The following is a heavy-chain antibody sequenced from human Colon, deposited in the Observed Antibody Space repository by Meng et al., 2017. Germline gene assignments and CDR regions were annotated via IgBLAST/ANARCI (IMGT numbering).Heavy chain of an antibody. CDR1: GASVSSSNW. CDR3: ARKFTIRGPGANWLDP. CDR2: IHHGGST. J-gene: IGHJ5*02. Sequence: PGPGEPCGSLSPTCVVSGASVSSSNWWPWVRQPPGKGLGWIGEIHHGGSTNYNPSLKSRVTISIDKSKNQFSLTLNSLTAADTAVYYCARKFTIRGPGANWLDPWGQGTLVTVSS. V-gene: IGHV4-4*02. D-gene: IGHD5-24*01.